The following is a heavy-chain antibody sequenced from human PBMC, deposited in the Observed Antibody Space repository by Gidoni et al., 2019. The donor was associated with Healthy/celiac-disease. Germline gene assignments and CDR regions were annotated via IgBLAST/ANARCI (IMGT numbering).Heavy chain of an antibody. Sequence: QVQLQESGPGLVKPSETLSLTCTVSGGSISSYYWSWIRQPPGKGLEWIGYIYYSGSTNYNPSLKSRVTISVDTSKNQFSLKLSSVTAADTAVYYCAREKRIAVAGGAPDNWFDPWGQGTLVTVSS. CDR1: GGSISSYY. J-gene: IGHJ5*02. V-gene: IGHV4-59*01. CDR3: AREKRIAVAGGAPDNWFDP. CDR2: IYYSGST. D-gene: IGHD6-19*01.